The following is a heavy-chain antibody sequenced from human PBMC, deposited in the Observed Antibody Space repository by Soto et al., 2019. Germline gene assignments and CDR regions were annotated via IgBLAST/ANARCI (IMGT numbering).Heavy chain of an antibody. CDR1: DYY. Sequence: DYYWTWIRQPPGKGLEWVGRSRDKPQGYSTAYAASVKGRFTTSRDESKNSAYLQMNSLKTEDTAVYYCVRATYFSDSSGYTRCLDYWGQGTLVTVSS. J-gene: IGHJ4*02. CDR2: SRDKPQGYST. D-gene: IGHD3-22*01. V-gene: IGHV3-72*01. CDR3: VRATYFSDSSGYTRCLDY.